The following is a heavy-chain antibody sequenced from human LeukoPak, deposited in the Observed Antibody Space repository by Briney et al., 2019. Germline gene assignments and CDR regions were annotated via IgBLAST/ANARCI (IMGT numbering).Heavy chain of an antibody. J-gene: IGHJ4*02. Sequence: SETLSLTCTVSGGSISSSSYYWGWIRQPPGKGLEWIGSIYYSGSTYYNPSLKSRVTISVDTSKNQFSLKLSSVTAADTAVYYCARATWNGYMFDYWGQGSLVTVTS. D-gene: IGHD5-24*01. CDR2: IYYSGST. CDR3: ARATWNGYMFDY. CDR1: GGSISSSSYY. V-gene: IGHV4-39*07.